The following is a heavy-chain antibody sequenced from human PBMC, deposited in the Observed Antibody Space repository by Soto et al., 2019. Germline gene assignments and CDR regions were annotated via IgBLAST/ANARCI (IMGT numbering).Heavy chain of an antibody. V-gene: IGHV1-46*01. CDR1: GYTFTSYY. CDR2: INPSGGST. Sequence: ASVKVSCKASGYTFTSYYMHWVRQAPGQGLEWMGIINPSGGSTSYAQKFQGRVTITKDTSKNQVVLTLTNMDPVDTATYYCARIQRVGATRGAFDIWGQGTMVTVSS. J-gene: IGHJ3*02. CDR3: ARIQRVGATRGAFDI. D-gene: IGHD1-26*01.